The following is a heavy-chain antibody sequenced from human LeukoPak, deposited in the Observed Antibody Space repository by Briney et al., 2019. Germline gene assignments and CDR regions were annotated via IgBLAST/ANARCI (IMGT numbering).Heavy chain of an antibody. J-gene: IGHJ6*03. Sequence: SVKVSCKASGGTFSSYAISWVRQAPGQGLEWMGGIIPIFGTANYAQKFQGRVTITTDESTSTAYMELSSLRSEDTAVYYCARGPHSNYYYYYMDVWGKGTTVTVSS. CDR3: ARGPHSNYYYYYMDV. V-gene: IGHV1-69*05. CDR1: GGTFSSYA. CDR2: IIPIFGTA. D-gene: IGHD4-11*01.